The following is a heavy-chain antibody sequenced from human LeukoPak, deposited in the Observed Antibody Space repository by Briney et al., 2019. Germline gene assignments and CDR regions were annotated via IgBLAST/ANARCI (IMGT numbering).Heavy chain of an antibody. V-gene: IGHV1-46*01. CDR1: GYTFTSYN. CDR2: VNCRDAST. Sequence: ASVKVSCKASGYTFTSYNMHWVRQAPGQGLEWMGFVNCRDASTTYAQKFQGRVTMTRDTCTSTVYMELSGLRSEDTAVYHCTRDQRWLQADYWGQGTQVTVSS. J-gene: IGHJ4*02. CDR3: TRDQRWLQADY. D-gene: IGHD5-24*01.